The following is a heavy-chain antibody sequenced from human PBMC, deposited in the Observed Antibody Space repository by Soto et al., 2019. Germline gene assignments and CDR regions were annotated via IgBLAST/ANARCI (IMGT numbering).Heavy chain of an antibody. CDR3: ARGGLSGYYTFDAFDI. V-gene: IGHV3-53*04. D-gene: IGHD3-3*01. Sequence: GSLRLSCAASGFTVSSNYMSWVRQAPGKGLEWVSVIYSGGSTYYADSVKGRFTISRHNSKNTLYLQMNSLRAEDTAVYYCARGGLSGYYTFDAFDIWGQGTMVTVSS. CDR1: GFTVSSNY. J-gene: IGHJ3*02. CDR2: IYSGGST.